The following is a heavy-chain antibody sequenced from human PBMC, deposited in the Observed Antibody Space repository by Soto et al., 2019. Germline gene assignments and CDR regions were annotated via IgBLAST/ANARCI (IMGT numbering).Heavy chain of an antibody. V-gene: IGHV3-53*01. Sequence: GGSLRLSCAASGFTVSSNYMSWVRQAPGKGLEWVSVIYSGGSTQYADSVKGRFTISTDNSKNTLYLQMNSLRAEDTAVYYCARGDSGSGYFDYWGQGTLVTVSS. D-gene: IGHD1-26*01. CDR1: GFTVSSNY. CDR3: ARGDSGSGYFDY. CDR2: IYSGGST. J-gene: IGHJ4*02.